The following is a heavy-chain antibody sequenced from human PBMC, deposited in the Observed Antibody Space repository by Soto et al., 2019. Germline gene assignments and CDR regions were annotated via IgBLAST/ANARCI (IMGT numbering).Heavy chain of an antibody. CDR2: ISYDGSNK. J-gene: IGHJ4*02. Sequence: GLPLRLPYAAAEGTFSDHGIRRIRQARGKGLEWVAVISYDGSNKYYADSVKGRFTISRDNSKNTLYLQMNSLRAEDTAVYYCAKGRTWPRTGPIDYWGQGTPVTVSS. CDR3: AKGRTWPRTGPIDY. V-gene: IGHV3-30*18. CDR1: EGTFSDHG. D-gene: IGHD5-12*01.